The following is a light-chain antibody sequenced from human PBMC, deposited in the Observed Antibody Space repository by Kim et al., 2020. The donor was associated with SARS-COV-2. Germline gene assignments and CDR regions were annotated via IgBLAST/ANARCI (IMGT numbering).Light chain of an antibody. J-gene: IGLJ3*02. CDR1: KLGDKY. Sequence: SYELTQPPSVSVSPGQTASITCSGDKLGDKYACWYQQKPGQSPVLVIYQDNKRPSGIPERFSGSNSGNTATLTISGTQAMDEADYYCQAWDSSTAWVCGG. CDR3: QAWDSSTAWV. CDR2: QDN. V-gene: IGLV3-1*01.